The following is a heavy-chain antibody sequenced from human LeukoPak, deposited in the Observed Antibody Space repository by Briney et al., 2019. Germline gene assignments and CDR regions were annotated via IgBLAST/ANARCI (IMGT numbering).Heavy chain of an antibody. V-gene: IGHV3-23*01. CDR1: GFTFSSYA. D-gene: IGHD3-22*01. CDR3: AKGNHYYDSIGFYDY. CDR2: MSDSGTST. J-gene: IGHJ4*02. Sequence: TGGSLRLSCAASGFTFSSYAMSWVRQAPGKGLEWVSGMSDSGTSTNYADSVKGRFTISRDNSKSTLYLQMNSLRAEDTAVYYCAKGNHYYDSIGFYDYWGQGTLVSVST.